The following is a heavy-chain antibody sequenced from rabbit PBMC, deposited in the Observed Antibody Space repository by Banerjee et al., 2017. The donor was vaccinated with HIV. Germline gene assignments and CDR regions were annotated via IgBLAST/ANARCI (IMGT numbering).Heavy chain of an antibody. Sequence: QSLEESGGDLVKPGASLTLTCTASGFSFSSTHYISWVRQAPGKGLEWIACIYAGSTGNTYYASWAKGRFTISKTSSTTVTLQMTSLTAADTATYFCARDRDGDAGYGSLALWGQGTLVTVS. J-gene: IGHJ4*01. CDR1: GFSFSSTHY. CDR2: IYAGSTGNT. D-gene: IGHD7-1*01. V-gene: IGHV1S40*01. CDR3: ARDRDGDAGYGSLAL.